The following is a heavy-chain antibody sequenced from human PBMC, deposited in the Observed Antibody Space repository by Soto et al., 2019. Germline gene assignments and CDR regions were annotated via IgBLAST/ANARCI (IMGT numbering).Heavy chain of an antibody. CDR3: ATQTANFYGSGWYYLPFDY. Sequence: WTWIRQPPGKGLEWIGNIYYSGSTTYNPSLKSRVTISVDTSKNQFSLRLSSVTAADTAVYYCATQTANFYGSGWYYLPFDYWGQGTLVTVSS. V-gene: IGHV4-59*01. J-gene: IGHJ4*02. CDR2: IYYSGST. D-gene: IGHD3-10*01.